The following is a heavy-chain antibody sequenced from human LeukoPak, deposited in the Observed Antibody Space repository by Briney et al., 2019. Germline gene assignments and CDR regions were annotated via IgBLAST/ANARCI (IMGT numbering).Heavy chain of an antibody. CDR3: AKGQYASGWNSGNY. CDR1: GFTFSSYA. J-gene: IGHJ4*02. D-gene: IGHD1/OR15-1a*01. Sequence: GGSLRLPCAASGFTFSSYAMSWVRQAPGKGLEWVSSISGGHGGTYYADSVKGRFTISRDDSKNTLYLQVNSLRAEDTAVYYCAKGQYASGWNSGNYWGQGTLVTVS. CDR2: ISGGHGGT. V-gene: IGHV3-23*01.